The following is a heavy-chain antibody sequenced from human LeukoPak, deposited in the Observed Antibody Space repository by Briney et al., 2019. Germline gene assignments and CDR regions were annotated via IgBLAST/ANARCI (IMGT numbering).Heavy chain of an antibody. D-gene: IGHD3-10*01. CDR3: AREGSASGTHWFDP. Sequence: SETLSLTCAVSDYSITSDYYWGWIRQPPGKGLEWIGSIYHSGSTYYNPSLKSRVTISVDTSKNQFSLKLTSVTAADTAVYYCAREGSASGTHWFDPWGQGTLVTGSS. J-gene: IGHJ5*02. V-gene: IGHV4-38-2*02. CDR2: IYHSGST. CDR1: DYSITSDYY.